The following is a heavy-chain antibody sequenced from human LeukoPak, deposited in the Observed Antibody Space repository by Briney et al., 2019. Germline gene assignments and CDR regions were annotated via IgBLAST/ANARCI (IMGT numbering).Heavy chain of an antibody. J-gene: IGHJ6*02. Sequence: ASVKVSCKASGGTFSSYAISWVRQAPGQGLEWMGRIIPIFGIANYAQKFQGRVTINADKSTSTAYMELSSLRSEDTAVYYCARETPCSGGSCYSSYYYGMDVWGQGTTVTVSS. CDR3: ARETPCSGGSCYSSYYYGMDV. CDR2: IIPIFGIA. V-gene: IGHV1-69*04. D-gene: IGHD2-15*01. CDR1: GGTFSSYA.